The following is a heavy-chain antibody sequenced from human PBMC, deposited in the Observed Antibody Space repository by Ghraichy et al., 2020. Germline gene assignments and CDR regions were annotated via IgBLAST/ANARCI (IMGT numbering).Heavy chain of an antibody. CDR1: GYSISSGYY. J-gene: IGHJ4*02. CDR3: ARGGIVGAASVY. Sequence: SETLSLTCTVSGYSISSGYYWGWIRQPPGKGLEWIGSIYHSGSTYYNPSLKSRVTISVDTSKNQFSLKLSSVTAADTAVYYCARGGIVGAASVYWGQGTLVTVSS. V-gene: IGHV4-38-2*02. CDR2: IYHSGST. D-gene: IGHD1-26*01.